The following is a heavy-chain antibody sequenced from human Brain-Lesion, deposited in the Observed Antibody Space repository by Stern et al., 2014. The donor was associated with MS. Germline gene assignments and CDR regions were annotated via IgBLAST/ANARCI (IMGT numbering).Heavy chain of an antibody. V-gene: IGHV3-74*02. Sequence: EVQLVESGGGLVQPGGSLRLSCAASGFTFSNYSMHWVRQAHGKGLVWVSHVKNDGGRTSSADSVKGQFTMSRDNAKNTLYLQMNSLRVEDTAIYYCARGKRGFDSWGQGTLVTVSS. CDR3: ARGKRGFDS. J-gene: IGHJ5*01. CDR1: GFTFSNYS. CDR2: VKNDGGRT.